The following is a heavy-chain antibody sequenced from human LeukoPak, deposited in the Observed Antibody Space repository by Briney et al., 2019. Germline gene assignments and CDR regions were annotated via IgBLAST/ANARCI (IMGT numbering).Heavy chain of an antibody. CDR3: ASLMGYCSSTSCQNFDY. Sequence: PGGSLRLSCAASGFTLSSYAMSGVRQAPGKGLEWVSANSGSGGSTYYADSVKGRFTVSRDNSKTTLYLQMNSLRAEDTAVYYCASLMGYCSSTSCQNFDYWGQGTLVTVSS. V-gene: IGHV3-23*01. CDR1: GFTLSSYA. CDR2: NSGSGGST. D-gene: IGHD2-2*01. J-gene: IGHJ4*02.